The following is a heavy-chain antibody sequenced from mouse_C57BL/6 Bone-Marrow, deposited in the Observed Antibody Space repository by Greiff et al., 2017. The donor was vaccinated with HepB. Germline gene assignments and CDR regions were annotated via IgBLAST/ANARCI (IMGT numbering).Heavy chain of an antibody. CDR2: IHPNSGST. D-gene: IGHD2-1*01. Sequence: QVQLKESGAELVKPGASVKLSCKASGYTFTSYWMHWVKQRPGQGLEWIGMIHPNSGSTNYNEKFKSKATLTVDKSSSTAYMQLSSLTSEDSAVYYCARLYYGNYSAWFAYWGQGTLVTVSA. V-gene: IGHV1-64*01. CDR1: GYTFTSYW. J-gene: IGHJ3*01. CDR3: ARLYYGNYSAWFAY.